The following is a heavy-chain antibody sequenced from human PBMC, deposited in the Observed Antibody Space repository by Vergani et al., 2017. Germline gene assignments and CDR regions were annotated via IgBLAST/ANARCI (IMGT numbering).Heavy chain of an antibody. CDR3: ASSTNYYDRDDAFDI. Sequence: EVQLLESGGGLVQPGGSLRLSCAASGFTFSSYWMHWVRQAPGKGLVWVSRINSDGSSTSYADSVKGRFTISRDNAKNTLYLQMNSLRAEDTAVYYCASSTNYYDRDDAFDIWGQGTMVTVSS. V-gene: IGHV3-74*02. CDR1: GFTFSSYW. J-gene: IGHJ3*02. D-gene: IGHD3-22*01. CDR2: INSDGSST.